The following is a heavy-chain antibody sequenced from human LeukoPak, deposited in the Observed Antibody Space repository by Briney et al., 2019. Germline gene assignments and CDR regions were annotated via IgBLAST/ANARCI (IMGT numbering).Heavy chain of an antibody. D-gene: IGHD2/OR15-2a*01. CDR2: TSNDGNNK. V-gene: IGHV3-30*04. J-gene: IGHJ4*02. CDR1: GFTFSRYA. CDR3: TKGPLLWD. Sequence: GGSLRLSCAASGFTFSRYAMHWVRQAPGKGLEWVAVTSNDGNNKYYGDSVKGRFTISRDNSKNTLYLQMNSLRAEDTAVYYCTKGPLLWDWGQGTLVTVSS.